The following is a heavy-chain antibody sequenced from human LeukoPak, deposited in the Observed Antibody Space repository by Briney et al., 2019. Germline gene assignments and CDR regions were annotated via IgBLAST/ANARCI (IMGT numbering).Heavy chain of an antibody. V-gene: IGHV4-39*01. D-gene: IGHD3-22*01. CDR3: ARRNYYDSSGYSAGEY. J-gene: IGHJ4*02. Sequence: KPAETLSLTCTVSGGSISSSSYYWGWIRQPPGKWLEWIGSIYYSGSTYYNPSLKSRVTISVDTSKNQFSLKLSSVTAADTAVYYCARRNYYDSSGYSAGEYWGQGTLVIVSS. CDR1: GGSISSSSYY. CDR2: IYYSGST.